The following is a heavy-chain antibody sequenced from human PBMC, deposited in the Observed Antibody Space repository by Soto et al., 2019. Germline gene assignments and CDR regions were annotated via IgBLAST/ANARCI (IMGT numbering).Heavy chain of an antibody. Sequence: GSLRLSCAASGFTFSSYGMHWVRQAPGKGLEWVAVISYDGSNKYYADSVKGRFTISRDNSKNTLYLQMNSLRAEDTAVYYCAKDLIVGATYVYYGMDVWGQGTTVTVSS. CDR3: AKDLIVGATYVYYGMDV. D-gene: IGHD1-26*01. CDR2: ISYDGSNK. J-gene: IGHJ6*02. CDR1: GFTFSSYG. V-gene: IGHV3-30*18.